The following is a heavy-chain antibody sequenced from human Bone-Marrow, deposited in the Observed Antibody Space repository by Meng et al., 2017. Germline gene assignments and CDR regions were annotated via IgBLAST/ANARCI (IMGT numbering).Heavy chain of an antibody. CDR2: INHSGST. D-gene: IGHD2-15*01. CDR1: GGSFSGYY. J-gene: IGHJ4*02. Sequence: QVPQWGVGLFKRSVTLALTCAVYGGSFSGYYWSWIRQPPGKGLEWIGEINHSGSTNYNPSLKSRVTISVDTSKNQFSLKLSSVTAADTAVYYCARGLAYCSGGSCYPGSYFDYWGQGTLVTVSS. CDR3: ARGLAYCSGGSCYPGSYFDY. V-gene: IGHV4-34*01.